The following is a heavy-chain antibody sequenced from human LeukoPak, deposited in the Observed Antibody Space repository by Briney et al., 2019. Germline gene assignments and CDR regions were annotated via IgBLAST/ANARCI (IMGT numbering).Heavy chain of an antibody. CDR2: IYYSGST. D-gene: IGHD3-10*01. CDR3: ARDRVVRGVIPNYYYYYGMDV. Sequence: SEPLSLTCTVSGGSISSYYWSWIRPPPGKGLEWIGYIYYSGSTNYNPSLKSRVTISVDTSKNQFSLKLSSVTAADTAVYYCARDRVVRGVIPNYYYYYGMDVWGQGTTVTVSS. J-gene: IGHJ6*02. V-gene: IGHV4-59*01. CDR1: GGSISSYY.